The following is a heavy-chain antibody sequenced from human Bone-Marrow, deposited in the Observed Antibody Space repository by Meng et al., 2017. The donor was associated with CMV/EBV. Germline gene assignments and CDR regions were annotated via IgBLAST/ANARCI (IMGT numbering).Heavy chain of an antibody. CDR2: IKQDGSEK. D-gene: IGHD1-26*01. J-gene: IGHJ4*02. Sequence: GESLKISCAASGFTFSSYWMSWVRQAPGKGLEWVANIKQDGSEKYYVDSVKGRFTISRDNAKNSLYLQMNSLRAEDTAVYYCARDLLGGSYYPFDYWGQGTLVTVSS. CDR1: GFTFSSYW. CDR3: ARDLLGGSYYPFDY. V-gene: IGHV3-7*01.